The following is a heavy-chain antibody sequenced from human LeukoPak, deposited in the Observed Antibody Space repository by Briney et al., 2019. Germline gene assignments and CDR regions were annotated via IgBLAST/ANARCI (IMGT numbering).Heavy chain of an antibody. CDR1: GGSFSGYY. D-gene: IGHD5-18*01. V-gene: IGHV4-34*01. J-gene: IGHJ4*02. CDR2: INHSGST. Sequence: PSETLSLTCAVYGGSFSGYYWTWIRQPPGKGLEWIGEINHSGSTNYNPSLKSRVTISVDTSKNQFSLRLTSVTAADTAVYYCAGGTYSYGYDYWGQGTLVTVSS. CDR3: AGGTYSYGYDY.